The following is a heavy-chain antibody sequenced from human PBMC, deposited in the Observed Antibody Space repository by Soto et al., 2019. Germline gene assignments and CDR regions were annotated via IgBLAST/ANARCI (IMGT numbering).Heavy chain of an antibody. D-gene: IGHD5-12*01. V-gene: IGHV3-15*01. Sequence: GGSLRLSCAASGFTFSNAWMSWVRQAPGKGLEWVGRIKSKTDGGTTDYAAPVKGRFTISRDDSKNTLYLQMNSLKTEDTAVYYCTTSVSGAISGYDLFDYWGQGTLVTVSS. CDR3: TTSVSGAISGYDLFDY. J-gene: IGHJ4*02. CDR2: IKSKTDGGTT. CDR1: GFTFSNAW.